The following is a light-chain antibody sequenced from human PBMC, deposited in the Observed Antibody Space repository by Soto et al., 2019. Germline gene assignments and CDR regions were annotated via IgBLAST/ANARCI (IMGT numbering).Light chain of an antibody. J-gene: IGKJ5*01. CDR3: QQTYITPFT. Sequence: DIQMTQSPSSLSASVGDRVTITCRASQSITDYLNWYQQKPGKAPKLLLYAASSLQSGVPSRFSASGSGTDFTLTISRLQPEDFATYFCQQTYITPFTFGQGTRLEIK. V-gene: IGKV1-39*01. CDR2: AAS. CDR1: QSITDY.